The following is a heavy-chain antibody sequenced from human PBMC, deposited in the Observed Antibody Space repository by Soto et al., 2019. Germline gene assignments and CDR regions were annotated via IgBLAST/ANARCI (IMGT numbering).Heavy chain of an antibody. Sequence: QVQLVESGGGLVKPGGSLRLSCAASGFTFSDYYMSWIHQAPGKGLEWVSYISSSSSSTSYADSMKGRFTISRDNAKNSLYLQMNSLRAEDTAVYYCARYYYASGSYHYYFDYWGQGTLVTVSS. D-gene: IGHD3-10*01. J-gene: IGHJ4*02. CDR3: ARYYYASGSYHYYFDY. V-gene: IGHV3-11*06. CDR2: ISSSSSST. CDR1: GFTFSDYY.